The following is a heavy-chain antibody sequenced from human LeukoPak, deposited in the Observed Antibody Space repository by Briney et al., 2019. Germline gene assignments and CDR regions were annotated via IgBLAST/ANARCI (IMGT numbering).Heavy chain of an antibody. D-gene: IGHD3-3*01. J-gene: IGHJ5*02. Sequence: PSETLSLTCTVSGGSISSYYWSWIRQPAGKGLEWIGRIYTSGRTNYNPSLKSRVTMSVDTSKNQFSLKLSSVTAADTAVYYCARDYPSDYDFWSGYFEGNWFDPWGQGTLVTVSS. V-gene: IGHV4-4*07. CDR2: IYTSGRT. CDR3: ARDYPSDYDFWSGYFEGNWFDP. CDR1: GGSISSYY.